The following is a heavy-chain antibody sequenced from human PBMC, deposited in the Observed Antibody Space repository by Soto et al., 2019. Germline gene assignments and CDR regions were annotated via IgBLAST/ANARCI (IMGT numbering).Heavy chain of an antibody. V-gene: IGHV1-69*06. D-gene: IGHD3-22*01. CDR2: IIPIFGTA. CDR3: ARDPAYYYDSSGPQYYGMDV. Sequence: EASVKVSCKASGGTFSSYAISWVRQAPGQGLEWMGGIIPIFGTANYAQKFQGRVTVTADKSTSTAYMELSSLRSEDTAVYYCARDPAYYYDSSGPQYYGMDVWGQGTTVTVSS. J-gene: IGHJ6*02. CDR1: GGTFSSYA.